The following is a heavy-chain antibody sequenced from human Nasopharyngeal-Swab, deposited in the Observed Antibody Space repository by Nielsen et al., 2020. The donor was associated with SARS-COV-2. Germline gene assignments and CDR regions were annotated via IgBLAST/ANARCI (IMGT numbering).Heavy chain of an antibody. CDR1: GFRFSSYS. V-gene: IGHV3-21*01. CDR2: ISGNSGYI. CDR3: ARLVGAYSNYFDY. Sequence: GGSLRLSCAASGFRFSSYSMNWVRQAPGKGLEWVSSISGNSGYISYADSVKGRFTISRDNAKNSLYLQMNSLRAEDTGVYYCARLVGAYSNYFDYWGQGTLVTVSS. D-gene: IGHD3-10*01. J-gene: IGHJ4*02.